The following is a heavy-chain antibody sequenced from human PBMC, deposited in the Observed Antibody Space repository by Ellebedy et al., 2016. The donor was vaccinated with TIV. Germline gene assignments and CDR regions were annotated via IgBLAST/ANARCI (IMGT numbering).Heavy chain of an antibody. CDR2: ISSGSTYR. J-gene: IGHJ4*02. CDR1: GFNFSSYS. V-gene: IGHV3-21*06. Sequence: GGSLRLXXAASGFNFSSYSMNWVRQAPGRGLEWLSSISSGSTYRNYADSVKGRFTISRDNPKNSLYVQMNSLRVEDTAVYFCARDGVLWFGEFEGPRYIDYWGQGILVTVSS. CDR3: ARDGVLWFGEFEGPRYIDY. D-gene: IGHD3-10*01.